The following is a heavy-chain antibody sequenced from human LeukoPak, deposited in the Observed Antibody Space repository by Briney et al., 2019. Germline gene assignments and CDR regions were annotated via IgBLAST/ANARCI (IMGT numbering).Heavy chain of an antibody. CDR3: ARSGGSYPEYFQH. J-gene: IGHJ1*01. CDR2: ISSSGTTI. V-gene: IGHV3-11*01. Sequence: PGGSLRLSCAASGFTFSDHYMDWVRQAPGKGLEWVSYISSSGTTIYYADSVKGRFTISRDISKNTLYLQMNSLRAEDTAVYYCARSGGSYPEYFQHWGQGTLVTVSS. CDR1: GFTFSDHY. D-gene: IGHD1-26*01.